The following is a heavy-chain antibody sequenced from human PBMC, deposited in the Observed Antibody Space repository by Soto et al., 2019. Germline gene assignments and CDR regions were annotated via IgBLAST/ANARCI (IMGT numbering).Heavy chain of an antibody. CDR3: ARGPGSCTGGVCYSPGYYGMDV. D-gene: IGHD2-8*02. V-gene: IGHV3-23*01. CDR1: GFTFSSYD. CDR2: MSTSGGST. Sequence: GGSLRLSCAASGFTFSSYDMSWVRQAPGKGPEWVSAMSTSGGSTYYADSVKGRFTISRDNSKNTLYLQMDSLRADDTAVYYCARGPGSCTGGVCYSPGYYGMDVWGQGTTVTVSS. J-gene: IGHJ6*02.